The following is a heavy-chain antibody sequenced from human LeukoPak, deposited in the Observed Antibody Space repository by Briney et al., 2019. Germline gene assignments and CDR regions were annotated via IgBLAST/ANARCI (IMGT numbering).Heavy chain of an antibody. CDR3: ASGSGGQQLVPHPPDY. D-gene: IGHD6-13*01. CDR1: GFTFSSYG. J-gene: IGHJ4*02. Sequence: PGGSLRLSCAASGFTFSSYGMHWVRQAPGKGLEWVAVISYDGSNKYYADSVKGRFTISRDNSKNTLYLQMNSLRAEDTAVYYCASGSGGQQLVPHPPDYWGQGTLVTVSS. CDR2: ISYDGSNK. V-gene: IGHV3-30*03.